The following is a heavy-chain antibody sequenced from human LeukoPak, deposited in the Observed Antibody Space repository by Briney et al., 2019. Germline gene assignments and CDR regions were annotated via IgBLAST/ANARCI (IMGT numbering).Heavy chain of an antibody. CDR3: ARDTTGHYDY. D-gene: IGHD1-1*01. CDR1: GFTFYIYA. J-gene: IGHJ4*02. V-gene: IGHV3-30-3*01. CDR2: IGDDGSHK. Sequence: GGSLRLSCAASGFTFYIYAIHWVRQAPGKGLQWVAVIGDDGSHKDYVDSVKGRFTISRDNSKNTLHLQMNSLRAEDTAVYYCARDTTGHYDYWGQGTLVTVSS.